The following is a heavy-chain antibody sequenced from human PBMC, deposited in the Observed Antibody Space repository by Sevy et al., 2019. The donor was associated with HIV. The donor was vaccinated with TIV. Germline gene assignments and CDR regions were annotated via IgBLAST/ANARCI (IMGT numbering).Heavy chain of an antibody. Sequence: GGSLRLSCAASGFTFSSYGMHWVRQAPGKGLEWVSAISGSGGSTYYADSVKGRFTISRDNSKNTLYLQMNSLRAEDTAVYYCAKDYDFWSGYSRYFDYWGQGTLVTVSS. D-gene: IGHD3-3*01. CDR3: AKDYDFWSGYSRYFDY. CDR2: ISGSGGST. V-gene: IGHV3-23*01. J-gene: IGHJ4*02. CDR1: GFTFSSYG.